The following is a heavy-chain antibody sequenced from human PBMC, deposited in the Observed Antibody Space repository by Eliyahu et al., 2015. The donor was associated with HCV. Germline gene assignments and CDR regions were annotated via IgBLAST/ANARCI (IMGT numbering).Heavy chain of an antibody. J-gene: IGHJ6*02. CDR2: IWYDGSNK. CDR3: ARVRRKDDYGGNDPRYYYGMDV. Sequence: QVQLVESGGGVVQPGRSLRLSCAASGFTFSSYGXXWVRQAPGKGLEWVAVIWYDGSNKYYADSVKGRFTISRDNSKNTLYLQMNSLRAEDTAVYYCARVRRKDDYGGNDPRYYYGMDVWGQGTTVTVSS. V-gene: IGHV3-33*08. CDR1: GFTFSSYG. D-gene: IGHD4-23*01.